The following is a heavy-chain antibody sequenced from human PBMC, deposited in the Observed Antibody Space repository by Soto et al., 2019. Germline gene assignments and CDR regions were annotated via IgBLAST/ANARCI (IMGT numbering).Heavy chain of an antibody. V-gene: IGHV4-39*01. D-gene: IGHD3-22*01. CDR3: ASSGYYDSSGYFDYYGMDV. J-gene: IGHJ6*02. CDR2: IYYSGST. Sequence: SETLSLTCTVSGGSISSSSYYWGWIRQPPGKGLEWIGSIYYSGSTYYNPSLKSRVTISVDTSKNQFSLKLSSVTAADTAVYYCASSGYYDSSGYFDYYGMDVWGQGTTVTVSS. CDR1: GGSISSSSYY.